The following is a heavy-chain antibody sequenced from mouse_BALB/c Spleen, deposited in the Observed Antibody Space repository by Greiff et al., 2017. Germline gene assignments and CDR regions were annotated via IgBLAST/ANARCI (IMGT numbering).Heavy chain of an antibody. V-gene: IGHV1S81*02. D-gene: IGHD2-4*01. Sequence: VQLQQPGAELVKPGASVKLSCKASGYTFTSYWMHWVKQRPGQGLEWIGEINPSNGRTNYNEKFKSKATLTVDKSSSTAYMQLSSLTSGDSAVYYCAREGMITTFFDYWGQGTTLTVSS. CDR2: INPSNGRT. J-gene: IGHJ2*01. CDR3: AREGMITTFFDY. CDR1: GYTFTSYW.